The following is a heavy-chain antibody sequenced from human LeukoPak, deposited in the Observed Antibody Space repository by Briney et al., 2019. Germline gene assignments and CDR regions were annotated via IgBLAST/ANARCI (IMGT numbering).Heavy chain of an antibody. D-gene: IGHD3-10*01. V-gene: IGHV4-61*01. CDR1: GGSLSSAHG. Sequence: PSETLSLTCTVSGGSLSSAHGWSWIRQPPGKGLEWIGYSQNSGCTNCNPSLKSRVTISVDTSKNQFSLKLSSVTAADTAVYYCARDYSGSLDYWGQGTLVTVSS. J-gene: IGHJ4*02. CDR3: ARDYSGSLDY. CDR2: SQNSGCT.